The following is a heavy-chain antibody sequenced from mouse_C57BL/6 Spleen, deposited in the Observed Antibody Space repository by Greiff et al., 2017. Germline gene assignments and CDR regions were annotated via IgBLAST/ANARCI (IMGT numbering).Heavy chain of an antibody. CDR2: ISDGGSYT. Sequence: EVKLQESGGGLVKPGGSLKLSCAASGFTFSSYAMSWVRQTPEKRLEWVATISDGGSYTYYPDNVKGRFTISRDKAKNNLYLQMRHLTSEDTAMYYCARAYDYDCFDYWGQGTTLTVSS. D-gene: IGHD2-4*01. CDR3: ARAYDYDCFDY. CDR1: GFTFSSYA. J-gene: IGHJ2*01. V-gene: IGHV5-4*03.